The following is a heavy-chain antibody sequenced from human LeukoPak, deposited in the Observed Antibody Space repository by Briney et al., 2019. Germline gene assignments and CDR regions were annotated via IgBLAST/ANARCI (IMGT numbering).Heavy chain of an antibody. CDR3: AKGGGNCLDY. J-gene: IGHJ4*02. D-gene: IGHD3-16*01. Sequence: GGSLRLSCAASGFTFNNYPMHWVRQAPGKGLEWVAVISYDGSNKYYADSVKGRFTISRNNSKNTLYLQMNSLRAEDTAVYYCAKGGGNCLDYWGQGTLVAVSS. CDR2: ISYDGSNK. CDR1: GFTFNNYP. V-gene: IGHV3-30-3*01.